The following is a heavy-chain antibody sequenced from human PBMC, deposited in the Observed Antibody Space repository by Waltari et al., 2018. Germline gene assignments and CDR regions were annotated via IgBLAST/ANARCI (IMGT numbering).Heavy chain of an antibody. CDR2: IYYSGST. Sequence: QLQLQESGPGLVKPSETLSLTCTVSGGSISSSSYYWGWIRQPPGKGLEWIGSIYYSGSTYYNPSLKSRVTISVDTSKNQCSLKLSSVTAADTAVYYCARVGRIAAAGHNWFDPWGQGTLVTVSS. D-gene: IGHD6-13*01. J-gene: IGHJ5*02. CDR1: GGSISSSSYY. CDR3: ARVGRIAAAGHNWFDP. V-gene: IGHV4-39*07.